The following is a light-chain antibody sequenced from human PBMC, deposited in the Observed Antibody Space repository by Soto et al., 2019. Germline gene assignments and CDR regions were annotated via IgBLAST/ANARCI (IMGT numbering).Light chain of an antibody. CDR3: QQRSNWPRT. CDR2: GAS. J-gene: IGKJ4*01. V-gene: IGKV3D-20*02. CDR1: QSVSSSY. Sequence: EIVLKQSPGTLSLSKGERATLSCRASQSVSSSYLAWYQQKPGQAPRLLIYGASTRATGVPARFSGSGSGTDFTLTISSLEPEDFAVYYCQQRSNWPRTFGGGTKV.